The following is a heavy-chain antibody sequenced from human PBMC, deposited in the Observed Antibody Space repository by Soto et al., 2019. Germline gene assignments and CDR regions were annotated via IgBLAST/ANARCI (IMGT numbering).Heavy chain of an antibody. D-gene: IGHD4-17*01. CDR3: ARADYGDYSPRY. J-gene: IGHJ4*02. V-gene: IGHV3-53*02. CDR1: GFTVSSFC. CDR2: TDTSGNT. Sequence: EVQLVETGGVLIQPVGSLRLSCAASGFTVSSFCMSWVRQAPGKGLAWVSSTDTSGNTYYADFVQGRFTISRDNSKNTLNLQMNSLRAEDTAVYYCARADYGDYSPRYWGQGKLVNVSS.